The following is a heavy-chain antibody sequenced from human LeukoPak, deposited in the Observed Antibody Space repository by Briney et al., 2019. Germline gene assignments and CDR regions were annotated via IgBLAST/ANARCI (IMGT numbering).Heavy chain of an antibody. J-gene: IGHJ4*02. CDR3: AREPGDGGYDNFDY. D-gene: IGHD5-12*01. CDR2: INPNNGGT. Sequence: ASVKVSCKASGYTFTGYYMHWVRQAPGKGLEWMGWINPNNGGTHYAQKFQGRVTMTRDTSISTAYMELSRLRSDDTAVYHCAREPGDGGYDNFDYWGQGTLVTVSS. CDR1: GYTFTGYY. V-gene: IGHV1-2*02.